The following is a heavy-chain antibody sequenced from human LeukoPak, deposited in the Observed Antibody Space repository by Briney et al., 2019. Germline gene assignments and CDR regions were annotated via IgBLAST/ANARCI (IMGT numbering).Heavy chain of an antibody. Sequence: GGSLRLSCAASGFIFNNYGMRWVRQAPGKGLEWVSGIRISGGSTYYADSVKGRFTISRDNSKNTLDLQMNSLRAEDAAVCYCAKHMTTVVTPLWYFDLWGRGTLVTVSS. CDR1: GFIFNNYG. CDR2: IRISGGST. V-gene: IGHV3-23*01. CDR3: AKHMTTVVTPLWYFDL. J-gene: IGHJ2*01. D-gene: IGHD4-23*01.